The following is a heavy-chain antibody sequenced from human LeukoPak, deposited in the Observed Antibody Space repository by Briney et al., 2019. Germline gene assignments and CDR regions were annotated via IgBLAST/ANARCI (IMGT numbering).Heavy chain of an antibody. Sequence: SETLSLTCTVSGGSISSGGYYWSWIRQHPGKGLEWIGYIYYSGSTYYNPSLKSRVTISVDTSKNQFSLKLSSVTAADTAVYYCARGLKVKYSSGWRGDYFDYWGQGTLVTVSS. CDR2: IYYSGST. CDR1: GGSISSGGYY. J-gene: IGHJ4*02. CDR3: ARGLKVKYSSGWRGDYFDY. D-gene: IGHD6-19*01. V-gene: IGHV4-31*03.